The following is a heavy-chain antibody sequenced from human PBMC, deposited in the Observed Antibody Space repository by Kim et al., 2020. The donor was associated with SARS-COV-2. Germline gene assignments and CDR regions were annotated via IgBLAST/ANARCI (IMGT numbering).Heavy chain of an antibody. V-gene: IGHV3-64*04. CDR3: AKDLSDGGGYYYAHAFD. Sequence: GGSLRLSCLASGFTFSSYALTWVRQAPGKGLEYVSAISSNGGRTYYADSVKGRFTISRDNSKNTLYLQMNSLRVEDTAVYYCAKDLSDGGGYYYAHAFD. CDR2: ISSNGGRT. D-gene: IGHD3-22*01. CDR1: GFTFSSYA. J-gene: IGHJ3*02.